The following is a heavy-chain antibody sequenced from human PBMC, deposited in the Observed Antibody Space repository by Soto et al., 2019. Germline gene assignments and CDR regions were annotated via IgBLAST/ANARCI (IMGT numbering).Heavy chain of an antibody. J-gene: IGHJ6*02. D-gene: IGHD6-19*01. Sequence: AESLSLTCAAPGCSISRYGWSWIRQPPGKGLEWIGYICNSGSTKYNPSLERRGTITLDTSSKQFSLLLSSVTAADTAVYYCARCPQYSRGWNDYYGMDVWGQGTTVTVSS. CDR3: ARCPQYSRGWNDYYGMDV. CDR2: ICNSGST. V-gene: IGHV4-59*01. CDR1: GCSISRYG.